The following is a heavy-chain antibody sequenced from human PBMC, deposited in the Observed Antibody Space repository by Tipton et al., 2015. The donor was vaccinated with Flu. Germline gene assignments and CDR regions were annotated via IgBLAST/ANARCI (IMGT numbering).Heavy chain of an antibody. D-gene: IGHD3-9*01. CDR3: ARHGYYDILTGYYSWFDP. CDR1: GYSISSGYY. J-gene: IGHJ5*02. Sequence: TLSLTCAVSGYSISSGYYWGWIRQPPGKGLEWIGSIYHSGSTYYNPSLKSRVTISVDTSKNQFSLKLSSVTAADTAVYYCARHGYYDILTGYYSWFDPRGRGTLVTVSS. V-gene: IGHV4-38-2*01. CDR2: IYHSGST.